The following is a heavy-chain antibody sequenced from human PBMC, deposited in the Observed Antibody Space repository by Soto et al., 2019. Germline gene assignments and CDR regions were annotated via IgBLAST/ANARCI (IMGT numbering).Heavy chain of an antibody. J-gene: IGHJ4*02. V-gene: IGHV1-3*05. CDR1: GYTFTSYA. Sequence: QVQLVQSGAEEKKPGASVKVSCKASGYTFTSYAMHWVRQAPGQRLEWMGWINAGNGNTRYSQKFQGRVPITRDTSASTAYMELSSLRSEDMAVYYCARSIVVVTALDYWGQGTLVTVSS. CDR3: ARSIVVVTALDY. D-gene: IGHD2-21*02. CDR2: INAGNGNT.